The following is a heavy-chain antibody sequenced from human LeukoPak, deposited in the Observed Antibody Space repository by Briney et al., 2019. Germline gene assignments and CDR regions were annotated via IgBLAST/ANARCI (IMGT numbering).Heavy chain of an antibody. CDR1: GFTFNSYG. D-gene: IGHD4-11*01. CDR2: MWYDGSNK. Sequence: GGSLRLSCAASGFTFNSYGMHWVRQAPGKGLEWVAVMWYDGSNKYYADSVKGRFTISRDDSKNTLYLQMNSLRAEDTAMYYCARGLPPVMKYYFDFWGQGTLVTVSS. CDR3: ARGLPPVMKYYFDF. V-gene: IGHV3-33*01. J-gene: IGHJ4*02.